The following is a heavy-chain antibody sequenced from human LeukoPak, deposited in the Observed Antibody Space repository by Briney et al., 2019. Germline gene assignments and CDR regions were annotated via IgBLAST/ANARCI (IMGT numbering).Heavy chain of an antibody. CDR3: ARGQGSYCSSTSCYVYNWFDP. J-gene: IGHJ5*02. CDR2: ISWDGGST. Sequence: GGSLRLSCAASGFTFDDYAMHWVRQAPGKGLEWVSLISWDGGSTYYADSVKGRFTISRDNSKNSLYLQMNSLRAEDTAVYYCARGQGSYCSSTSCYVYNWFDPWGQGTLVTVSS. CDR1: GFTFDDYA. V-gene: IGHV3-43D*03. D-gene: IGHD2-2*01.